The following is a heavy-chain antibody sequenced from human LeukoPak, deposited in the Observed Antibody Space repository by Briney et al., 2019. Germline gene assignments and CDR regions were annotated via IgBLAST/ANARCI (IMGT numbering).Heavy chain of an antibody. CDR1: GGTFSSYT. J-gene: IGHJ6*03. V-gene: IGHV1-18*01. Sequence: ASVKVSCKASGGTFSSYTISWVRQAPGQGLEWLGWISAYNGNTKSAQKLQGRVTMTTDTSTNTAYMELRSLRSDDTALYYCARSGKLVGPYYYTDVWGKGTTVTVSS. CDR2: ISAYNGNT. D-gene: IGHD1-1*01. CDR3: ARSGKLVGPYYYTDV.